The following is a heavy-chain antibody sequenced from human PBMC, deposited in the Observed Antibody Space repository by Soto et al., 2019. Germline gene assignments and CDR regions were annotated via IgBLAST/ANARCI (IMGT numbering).Heavy chain of an antibody. CDR3: AGGSDYGDYADYYYGMDV. CDR1: GGSFSGYY. J-gene: IGHJ6*02. D-gene: IGHD4-17*01. Sequence: SETLSLTCAVSGGSFSGYYWSWIRQPPGKGLEWIGEINHSGSTNYNPSLKSRVTISVDTSKNQFSLKLSSVTAADTAVYYCAGGSDYGDYADYYYGMDVWGQGTTVTVSS. V-gene: IGHV4-34*01. CDR2: INHSGST.